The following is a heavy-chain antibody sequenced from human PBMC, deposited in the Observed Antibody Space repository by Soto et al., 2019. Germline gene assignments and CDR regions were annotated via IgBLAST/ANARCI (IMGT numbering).Heavy chain of an antibody. CDR1: VDSFSSNSAA. CDR2: TYYRSKWYN. D-gene: IGHD6-13*01. CDR3: ARESYSSSWYQLYYFDY. Sequence: SETLSLTCPISVDSFSSNSAAWNWIMQSPSRGLEWLGRTYYRSKWYNDYAVSVKSRITINPDTSKNQFSLQLNSVTPEDTAVYYCARESYSSSWYQLYYFDYWGQGTLVTVSS. J-gene: IGHJ4*02. V-gene: IGHV6-1*01.